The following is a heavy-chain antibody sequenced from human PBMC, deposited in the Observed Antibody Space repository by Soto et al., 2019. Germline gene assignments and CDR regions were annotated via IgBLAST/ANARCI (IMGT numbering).Heavy chain of an antibody. CDR2: IYYSVST. CDR3: ARAPRYYDFWSGYSPFDY. Sequence: QVQLQESGPGLVKPSQTLSLTCTVSGGSISSGGYYWSWIRQHPGKGLEWIGYIYYSVSTYYNPSLKSRVTISVDTSKNQFSLKLSSVTAADTAVYYCARAPRYYDFWSGYSPFDYWGQGTLVTVSS. D-gene: IGHD3-3*01. CDR1: GGSISSGGYY. V-gene: IGHV4-31*03. J-gene: IGHJ4*02.